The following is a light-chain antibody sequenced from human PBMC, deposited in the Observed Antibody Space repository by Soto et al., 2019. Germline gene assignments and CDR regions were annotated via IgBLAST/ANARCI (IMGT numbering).Light chain of an antibody. J-gene: IGKJ4*01. CDR1: QDISNY. CDR2: DAS. CDR3: RQCDNLPLP. Sequence: DIQMTQSPSSLSASVGDRVTITCQASQDISNYLNWYQQKPGKAPKILIYDASLLEAGVPSRFSGGGSGTHCTLTIRSLQAEDVATYDCRQCDNLPLPFGGGTQVEIK. V-gene: IGKV1-33*01.